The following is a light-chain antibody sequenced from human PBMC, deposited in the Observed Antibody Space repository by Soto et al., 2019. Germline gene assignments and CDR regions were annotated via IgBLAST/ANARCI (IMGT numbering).Light chain of an antibody. J-gene: IGKJ5*01. V-gene: IGKV3-20*01. Sequence: EIVLTQSPVTLSLSPGERATLSCRASQSVSSSYLAWYQQKPGQAPRLLIYGASTRATGIPDRFSGSGPGTDFTLTISRLEPEDFAVYYCQQYGTSLPFGQGTRLEIK. CDR3: QQYGTSLP. CDR2: GAS. CDR1: QSVSSSY.